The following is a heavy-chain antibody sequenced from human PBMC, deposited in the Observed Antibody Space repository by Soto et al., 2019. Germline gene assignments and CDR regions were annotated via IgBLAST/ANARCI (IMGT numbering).Heavy chain of an antibody. CDR1: GFTFSSYA. CDR2: ISGSGGST. D-gene: IGHD3-3*01. J-gene: IGHJ4*02. Sequence: PGGSLRLSCAASGFTFSSYAMSWVRQAPGKGLEWVSAISGSGGSTYYADSVKGRFTISRDNSKNTLYLQMNSLRAEDTAVYYCASGYDFWSGFHPNCFDYWGQGTLVTVSS. CDR3: ASGYDFWSGFHPNCFDY. V-gene: IGHV3-23*01.